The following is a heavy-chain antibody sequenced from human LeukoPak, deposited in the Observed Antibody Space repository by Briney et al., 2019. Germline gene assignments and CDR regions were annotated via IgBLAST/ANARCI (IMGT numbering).Heavy chain of an antibody. D-gene: IGHD6-19*01. CDR2: ISGSGGST. CDR3: AKARLIAVVESWFDP. Sequence: GGSLRLSCAASGFTFSSYPMSWVRQAPGKGLEWVSAISGSGGSTYYADSVKGRFTISRDNSKNTLYLQMNSLRAEDTAVYYCAKARLIAVVESWFDPWGQGTLVTVSS. J-gene: IGHJ5*02. V-gene: IGHV3-23*01. CDR1: GFTFSSYP.